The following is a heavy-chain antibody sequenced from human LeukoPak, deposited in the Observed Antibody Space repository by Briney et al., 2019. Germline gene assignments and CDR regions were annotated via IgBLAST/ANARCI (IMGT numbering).Heavy chain of an antibody. CDR2: ISTSGGST. D-gene: IGHD1-1*01. Sequence: GGSLRLSCAASGFTFSSYAMSWVRQAPGKGLEWVSGISTSGGSTYYADSVKGRFTISRDNYKNTLYLQMNSLRAEDTAVYYCAKTINSWNVFGYWGQGPLVTVST. J-gene: IGHJ4*02. CDR3: AKTINSWNVFGY. CDR1: GFTFSSYA. V-gene: IGHV3-23*01.